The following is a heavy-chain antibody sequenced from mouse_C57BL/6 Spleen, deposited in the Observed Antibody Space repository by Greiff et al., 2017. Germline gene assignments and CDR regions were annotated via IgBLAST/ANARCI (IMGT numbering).Heavy chain of an antibody. CDR2: ILPGSGST. D-gene: IGHD1-1*01. CDR3: ARTGISTGVATDAMDY. CDR1: GYTLHGYW. J-gene: IGHJ4*01. V-gene: IGHV1-9*01. Sequence: VHLVESGAELMKPGASVKLSCKATGYTLHGYWIEGVKQRPGHGLEWIGEILPGSGSTNYNEKFKGKGTLTAETSSNTAYMQLSSLTNEDSAIYDGARTGISTGVATDAMDYWGQGTSVTVSS.